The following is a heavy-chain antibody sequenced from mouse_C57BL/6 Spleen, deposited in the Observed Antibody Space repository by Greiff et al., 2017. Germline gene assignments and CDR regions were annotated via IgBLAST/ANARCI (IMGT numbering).Heavy chain of an antibody. V-gene: IGHV5-17*01. D-gene: IGHD1-1*01. J-gene: IGHJ4*01. CDR1: GFTFRDYG. Sequence: EVKLVESGGGLVKPGGSLKLSCAASGFTFRDYGMHWVRQAPEKGLEWVAYISSGSSTINYADTVKGRFTISRDNAKNTLFLQMTSLRSEDTAMYYGAKLRNAMDYWGQGTTVTVST. CDR2: ISSGSSTI. CDR3: AKLRNAMDY.